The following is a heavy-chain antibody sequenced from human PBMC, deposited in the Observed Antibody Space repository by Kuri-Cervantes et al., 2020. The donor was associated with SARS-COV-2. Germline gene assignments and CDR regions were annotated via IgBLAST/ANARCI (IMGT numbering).Heavy chain of an antibody. J-gene: IGHJ6*02. CDR3: ARVPDPYYDFWSGYSGLRAAGMDV. CDR1: GGSFSGYY. V-gene: IGHV4-34*01. CDR2: INHSGST. D-gene: IGHD3-3*01. Sequence: GSLRLSCAVYGGSFSGYYWSWIRQPPGKGLEWIGEINHSGSTNYNPSLKSRVTISVDKSKNQFSLKLSSVTAADTAVYYCARVPDPYYDFWSGYSGLRAAGMDVWGQGTTVTVS.